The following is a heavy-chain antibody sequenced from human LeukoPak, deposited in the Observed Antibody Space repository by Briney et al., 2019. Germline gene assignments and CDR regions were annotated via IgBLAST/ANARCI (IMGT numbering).Heavy chain of an antibody. CDR3: ARDSGGTVVTPPDY. CDR2: IYYSGST. Sequence: SETLSLTCTVSGGSISSGDYYWGWIRQHPGKGLEWIGYIYYSGSTYYNPSLKSRVTISVDTSKNQFSLKLCSVTAADTAVYYCARDSGGTVVTPPDYWGQGTLVTVSS. D-gene: IGHD4-23*01. V-gene: IGHV4-30-4*08. CDR1: GGSISSGDYY. J-gene: IGHJ4*02.